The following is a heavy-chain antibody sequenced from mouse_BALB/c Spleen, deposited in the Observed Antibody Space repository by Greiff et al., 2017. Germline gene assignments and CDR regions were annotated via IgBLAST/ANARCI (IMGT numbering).Heavy chain of an antibody. Sequence: EVQVVESGGGLVKPGGSLKLSCAASGFTFSSYAMSWVRQTPEKRLEWVASISSGGSTYYPDSVKGRFTISRDNARNILYLQMSSLRSEDTAMYYCARAPLIYDGYYAFAYWGQGTLVTVSA. CDR2: ISSGGST. V-gene: IGHV5-6-5*01. CDR1: GFTFSSYA. CDR3: ARAPLIYDGYYAFAY. J-gene: IGHJ3*01. D-gene: IGHD2-3*01.